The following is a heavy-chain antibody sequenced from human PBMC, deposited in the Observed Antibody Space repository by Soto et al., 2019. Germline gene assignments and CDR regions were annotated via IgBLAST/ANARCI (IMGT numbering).Heavy chain of an antibody. J-gene: IGHJ4*02. CDR3: IRGGSSYYYDY. CDR2: ILSKAGNYAT. V-gene: IGHV3-73*01. Sequence: EVQLVESGGGLVQPGGSLKLSCAASGFIFSGSAVHWVRQASGKGLEWVGRILSKAGNYATAYPASMKGRFTISRDDSENKAFLQMNSLKTEDTVGYDCIRGGSSYYYDYWGQGTLVAVSS. CDR1: GFIFSGSA.